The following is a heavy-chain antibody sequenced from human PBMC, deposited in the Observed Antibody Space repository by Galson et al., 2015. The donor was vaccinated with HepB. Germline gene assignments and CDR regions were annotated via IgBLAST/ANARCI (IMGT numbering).Heavy chain of an antibody. D-gene: IGHD2-15*01. Sequence: SVKVSCKASGYTFSTYSITWVRQAPGQGLEWMGWISPYNRNIGYAQTLQGRVTMTTDTSTSTAFMELRSLRSDDTAVYYCARGALVVVVGGTQSNWFGPWGQGTLVTVSS. CDR2: ISPYNRNI. J-gene: IGHJ5*02. CDR3: ARGALVVVVGGTQSNWFGP. CDR1: GYTFSTYS. V-gene: IGHV1-18*01.